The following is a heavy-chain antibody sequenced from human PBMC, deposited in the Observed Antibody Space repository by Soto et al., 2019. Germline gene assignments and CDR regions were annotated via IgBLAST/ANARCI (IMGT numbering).Heavy chain of an antibody. J-gene: IGHJ4*02. Sequence: SVKVSCKASGGTFSSYAISWVRQAPGQGLEWMGGIIPIFGTANYAQKFQGRVTITADESTSTAYMELSSLRSEDTAVYYCARGIVVVVAANIIVRYFDYWGQGALVTVSS. CDR3: ARGIVVVVAANIIVRYFDY. D-gene: IGHD2-15*01. V-gene: IGHV1-69*13. CDR2: IIPIFGTA. CDR1: GGTFSSYA.